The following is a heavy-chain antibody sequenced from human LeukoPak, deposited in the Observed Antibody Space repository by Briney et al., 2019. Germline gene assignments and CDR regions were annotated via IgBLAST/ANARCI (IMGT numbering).Heavy chain of an antibody. D-gene: IGHD3-3*01. V-gene: IGHV6-1*01. CDR1: GDSVSSNSAA. CDR2: TYYRSKWYN. J-gene: IGHJ2*01. CDR3: ARGEWKPLSHYWYLDL. Sequence: SQTLSLTCAISGDSVSSNSAAWNWIRQSPSRGLEWLGRTYYRSKWYNDYAVSVKSRIIINPDTSKNQFSLQLSSVTPEDTAVYYCARGEWKPLSHYWYLDLWGRGTLVTVSS.